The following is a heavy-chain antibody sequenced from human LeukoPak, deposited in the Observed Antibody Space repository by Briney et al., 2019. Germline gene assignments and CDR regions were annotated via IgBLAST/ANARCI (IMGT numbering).Heavy chain of an antibody. Sequence: PGGSLRLSCAASGFTFSSYNMNWVRQAPGKGLEWVSSITSDSRYMYYADSVKGRFTISRDNAKNSLYLQMNSLRAEDTAVYYCARTYYDILTGYNPYFDYWGQGILVSVSS. CDR3: ARTYYDILTGYNPYFDY. D-gene: IGHD3-9*01. CDR2: ITSDSRYM. J-gene: IGHJ4*02. V-gene: IGHV3-21*01. CDR1: GFTFSSYN.